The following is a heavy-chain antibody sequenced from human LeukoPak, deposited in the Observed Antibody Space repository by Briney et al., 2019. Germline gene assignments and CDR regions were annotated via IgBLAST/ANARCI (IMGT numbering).Heavy chain of an antibody. CDR2: MNPDNGNT. CDR3: ARGPRESSSSDY. CDR1: GYRFTNFD. D-gene: IGHD6-13*01. V-gene: IGHV1-8*01. J-gene: IGHJ4*02. Sequence: ASVKVSCKTSGYRFTNFDINWVRQAPGQGLEWVGWMNPDNGNTGYAQKFQGRVSMSEDTSISTAFMVLSSLRSDDTALYFCARGPRESSSSDYWGQGTLVTVSS.